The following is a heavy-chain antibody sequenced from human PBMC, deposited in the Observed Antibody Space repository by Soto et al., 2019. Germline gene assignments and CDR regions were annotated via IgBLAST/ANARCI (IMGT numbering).Heavy chain of an antibody. Sequence: SETLSLTCTVSGGSISSSSYYWGWIRQPPGKGLEWIGSIYYSGSTYYNPSLKSRVTISVDTSKNQFSLKLSSVTAADTAVYYCARHPGLGGYRSGGSCYRPGAFDIWGQGTMVTVSS. CDR1: GGSISSSSYY. CDR3: ARHPGLGGYRSGGSCYRPGAFDI. J-gene: IGHJ3*02. CDR2: IYYSGST. V-gene: IGHV4-39*01. D-gene: IGHD2-15*01.